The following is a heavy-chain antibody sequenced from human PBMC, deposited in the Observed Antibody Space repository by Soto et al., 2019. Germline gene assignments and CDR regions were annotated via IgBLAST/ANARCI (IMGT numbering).Heavy chain of an antibody. CDR1: GYTFTSYG. Sequence: ASVKVSCKVSGYTFTSYGISWVRQASGQGLEWMGWISAYNGNTNYAQKLQGRVTMTTDTSTSTAYMELRSLRSDDTAVYYCARDRAAAGPHDAFDIWGQGTMVTVSS. V-gene: IGHV1-18*01. CDR3: ARDRAAAGPHDAFDI. D-gene: IGHD6-13*01. J-gene: IGHJ3*02. CDR2: ISAYNGNT.